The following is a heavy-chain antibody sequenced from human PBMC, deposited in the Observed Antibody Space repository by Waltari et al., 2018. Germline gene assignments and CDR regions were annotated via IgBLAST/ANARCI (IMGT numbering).Heavy chain of an antibody. D-gene: IGHD4-17*01. V-gene: IGHV1-69*04. Sequence: QVQLVQSGAEVKKPGSSVKVSCKASGGTFSSYAISWVRQAPGQGLEWMGGIIPILGIANYAQKFQGRVTSPADESTSTAYMELSSLRSEDTAVYYCAGGDRLTVTTTPFDYWGQGTLVTVSS. J-gene: IGHJ4*02. CDR2: IIPILGIA. CDR3: AGGDRLTVTTTPFDY. CDR1: GGTFSSYA.